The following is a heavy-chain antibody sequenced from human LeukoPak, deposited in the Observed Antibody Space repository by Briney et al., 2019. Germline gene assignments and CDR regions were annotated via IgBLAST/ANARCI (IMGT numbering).Heavy chain of an antibody. D-gene: IGHD3-10*01. V-gene: IGHV3-21*01. CDR3: ARGPQFSGPGWFDP. Sequence: GGSLRLSCAASGFTFSSYAMSWVRQAPGKGLGCVSSITFSSSHIYYADSVKGRFTISRDNTKDSLYLQMNSLRAEDTAIYYCARGPQFSGPGWFDPWGQGTLVTVSS. J-gene: IGHJ5*02. CDR2: ITFSSSHI. CDR1: GFTFSSYA.